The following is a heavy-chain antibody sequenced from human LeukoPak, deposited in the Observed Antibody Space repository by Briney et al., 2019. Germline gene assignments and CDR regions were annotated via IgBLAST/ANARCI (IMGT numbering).Heavy chain of an antibody. J-gene: IGHJ4*02. CDR3: ARDSDYGDYVDYFDY. V-gene: IGHV4-4*07. D-gene: IGHD4-17*01. CDR1: GVSMNLYH. Sequence: SETLSLTCTVSGVSMNLYHWSWIRQPAGKGLEWIGRIDSSGNTNHNPTLKSRVRLSVDTSKRQFSLKLNSVTAADTAVYYCARDSDYGDYVDYFDYWGQGTLVTVSS. CDR2: IDSSGNT.